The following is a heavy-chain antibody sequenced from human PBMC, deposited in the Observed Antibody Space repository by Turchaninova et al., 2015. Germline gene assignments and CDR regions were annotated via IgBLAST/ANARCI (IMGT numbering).Heavy chain of an antibody. D-gene: IGHD2-21*01. J-gene: IGHJ5*02. CDR3: TRGIPHDL. Sequence: AQLLASGGRGHGFVGRRGAVGVICVASGFSFNAYWRHGVRQAPGKGLEWIARIDDERNYTTYAGSVKGRFAVSRDNARNTLFLEMNSLGVEDTAVYYCTRGIPHDLWGRGTQVTVSS. CDR1: GFSFNAYW. V-gene: IGHV3-74*02. CDR2: IDDERNYT.